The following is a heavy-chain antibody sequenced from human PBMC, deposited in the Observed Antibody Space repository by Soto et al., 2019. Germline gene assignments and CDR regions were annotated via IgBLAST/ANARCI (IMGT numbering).Heavy chain of an antibody. Sequence: SETLSLTCTVSGGSISSYYWSWIRQPPGKGLEWIGYIYYSGSTNYNPSLKSRVTISVDTSKNQFSLKLSSVTAADTAVYYCAREEAVAGTFDYWGQGTLVTVCS. V-gene: IGHV4-59*01. CDR1: GGSISSYY. D-gene: IGHD6-19*01. CDR3: AREEAVAGTFDY. J-gene: IGHJ4*02. CDR2: IYYSGST.